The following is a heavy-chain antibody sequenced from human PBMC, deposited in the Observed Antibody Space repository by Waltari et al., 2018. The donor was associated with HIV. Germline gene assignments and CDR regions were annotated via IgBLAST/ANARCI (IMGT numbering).Heavy chain of an antibody. D-gene: IGHD3-9*01. CDR3: ARQHAYTSDWFSQASFFNY. CDR1: GASTRSKNYS. J-gene: IGHJ1*01. Sequence: LQLQESGPGLVKPSDTLSLTCAVSGASTRSKNYSWAWIRQSPGERLEWIATIYYTGDTYFVPSLKNRTSISVDSSKNLLSLSLASVTAADTAIYYCARQHAYTSDWFSQASFFNYWGPGTLVTVSS. V-gene: IGHV4-39*01. CDR2: IYYTGDT.